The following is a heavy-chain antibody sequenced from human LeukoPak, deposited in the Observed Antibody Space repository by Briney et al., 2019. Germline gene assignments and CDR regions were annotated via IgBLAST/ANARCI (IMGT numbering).Heavy chain of an antibody. CDR3: ARGWRTVVYAPNWFDP. Sequence: SETLSLTCTVSGGSISSSSYYWGWIRQPPGKGLEWIGSIHYSGSTNYNPSLKSRVTISVDTSKNQFSLKLSSVTAADTAVYYCARGWRTVVYAPNWFDPWGQGTLVTVSS. J-gene: IGHJ5*02. V-gene: IGHV4-39*07. CDR2: IHYSGST. CDR1: GGSISSSSYY. D-gene: IGHD2-8*02.